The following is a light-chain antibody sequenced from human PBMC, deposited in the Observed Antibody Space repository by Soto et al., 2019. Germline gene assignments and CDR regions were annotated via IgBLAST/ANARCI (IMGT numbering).Light chain of an antibody. V-gene: IGLV2-8*01. CDR1: SSDVGGYTY. J-gene: IGLJ3*02. CDR3: SAYAGSNKRV. CDR2: EVN. Sequence: QSALTQPPSASGSPGQSVTISCTGTSSDVGGYTYVSWYQQYPGKAPKLMIYEVNKRPSGVPDRFSGSKSGNTASLTVSGLQAEDEADYYCSAYAGSNKRVFGGGTKLTVL.